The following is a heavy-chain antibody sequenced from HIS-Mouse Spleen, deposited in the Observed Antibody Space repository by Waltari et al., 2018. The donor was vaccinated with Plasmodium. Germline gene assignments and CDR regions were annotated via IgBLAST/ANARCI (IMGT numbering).Heavy chain of an antibody. CDR2: INHSGST. Sequence: QVQLQQWGAGLLKPSETLSLTCAVYGGSFSGYYWSLIRQPPWTGLEWIGEINHSGSTNYNPSLKGRGTIAVDTSKNQFSLKLSSVTAADTAVYYCARAYYDFWSGYRFDYWGQGTLVTVSS. CDR1: GGSFSGYY. V-gene: IGHV4-34*01. D-gene: IGHD3-3*01. CDR3: ARAYYDFWSGYRFDY. J-gene: IGHJ4*02.